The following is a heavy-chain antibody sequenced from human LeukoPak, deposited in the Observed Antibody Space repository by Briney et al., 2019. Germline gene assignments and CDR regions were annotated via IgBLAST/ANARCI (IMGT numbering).Heavy chain of an antibody. J-gene: IGHJ6*02. CDR1: GGTFSSYA. CDR2: IIPIFGTA. V-gene: IGHV1-69*13. Sequence: ASVKVSCKASGGTFSSYAISWVRQAPGQGLEWMGGIIPIFGTANYAQKFQGRVTITADESTSTAYMELSSLRSDDTAVYYCARAHYDILTGYYEVYYYYGMDVWGQGTTVTVSS. D-gene: IGHD3-9*01. CDR3: ARAHYDILTGYYEVYYYYGMDV.